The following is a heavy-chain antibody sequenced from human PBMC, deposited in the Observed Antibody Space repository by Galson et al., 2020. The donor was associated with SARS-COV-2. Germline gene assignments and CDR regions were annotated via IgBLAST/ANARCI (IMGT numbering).Heavy chain of an antibody. CDR3: ASLHGFDP. J-gene: IGHJ5*02. V-gene: IGHV4-59*08. CDR1: DGSINDYY. CDR2: VYHTGST. Sequence: ASETLSLTCQVSDGSINDYYWNWHRQSPGKGLEWIGTVYHTGSTHFNPSLKSRVTIFLDTAKSQVSLNLSSVTAADTAVYYCASLHGFDPWGPGILVNVSS.